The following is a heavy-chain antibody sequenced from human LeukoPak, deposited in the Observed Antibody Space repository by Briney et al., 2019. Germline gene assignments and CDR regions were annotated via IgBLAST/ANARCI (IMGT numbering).Heavy chain of an antibody. CDR3: ARGTQRAARDGRYYYYGMDV. J-gene: IGHJ6*02. D-gene: IGHD6-6*01. V-gene: IGHV4-34*01. CDR2: INHSGST. CDR1: GWSFSGYY. Sequence: SETLSLTCAVYGWSFSGYYWSWIRQPPGKGLEWIGKINHSGSTNYNPSLKSRVTISVDTSKNQFSLKLSSVTAADTAVYYCARGTQRAARDGRYYYYGMDVWGQGTTVTVSS.